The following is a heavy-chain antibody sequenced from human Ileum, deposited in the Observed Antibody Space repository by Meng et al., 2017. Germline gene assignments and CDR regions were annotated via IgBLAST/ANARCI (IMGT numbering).Heavy chain of an antibody. V-gene: IGHV3-7*03. Sequence: GESLKISCAASGFTVSNYWMTWLRHAPEKGLEWVANIKQDGSKLYYLESVKGRFTISRDNAENSLYLQMNSLRAEDTAVYYCAKDGHSSGWAGNYYYYGMDDWGQGTPVTVSS. CDR2: IKQDGSKL. D-gene: IGHD6-19*01. J-gene: IGHJ6*02. CDR1: GFTVSNYW. CDR3: AKDGHSSGWAGNYYYYGMDD.